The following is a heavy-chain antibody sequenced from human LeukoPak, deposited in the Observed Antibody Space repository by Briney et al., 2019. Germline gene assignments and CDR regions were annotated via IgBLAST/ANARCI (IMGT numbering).Heavy chain of an antibody. Sequence: SETLSLTCAVSGGSISSSNWWSWVRQPPGKGLEWIGEIYHSGSTNYNPSLKSRVTISVDTSKNQFSLKLSSVTAADTAVYYCARLFGQYYFDYWGQGTLVTVSS. J-gene: IGHJ4*02. D-gene: IGHD2-21*01. CDR1: GGSISSSNW. V-gene: IGHV4-4*02. CDR2: IYHSGST. CDR3: ARLFGQYYFDY.